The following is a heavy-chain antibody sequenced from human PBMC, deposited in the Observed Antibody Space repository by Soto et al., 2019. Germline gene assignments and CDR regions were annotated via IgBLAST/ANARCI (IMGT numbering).Heavy chain of an antibody. CDR1: GYTFTSYA. J-gene: IGHJ6*03. CDR2: INAGNGNT. Sequence: ASVKVSCKASGYTFTSYAMHWARQAPGQRLEWMGWINAGNGNTNYAQKLQGRVTMTTDTSTSTAYMELRSLRSDDTAVYYCARVVTPSKYYYYSMDVWGKGTTVTVSS. D-gene: IGHD5-18*01. CDR3: ARVVTPSKYYYYSMDV. V-gene: IGHV1-3*01.